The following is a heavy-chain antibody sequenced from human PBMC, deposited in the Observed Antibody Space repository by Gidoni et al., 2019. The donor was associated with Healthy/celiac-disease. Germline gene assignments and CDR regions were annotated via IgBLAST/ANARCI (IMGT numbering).Heavy chain of an antibody. V-gene: IGHV3-33*01. Sequence: GLEWVAVIWYDGSNKYYADSVKGRFTISRDNSKNTLYLQMNSLRAEDTAVYYCARDWVFGVVKGWFDPWGQGTLVTVSS. D-gene: IGHD3-3*01. CDR3: ARDWVFGVVKGWFDP. CDR2: IWYDGSNK. J-gene: IGHJ5*02.